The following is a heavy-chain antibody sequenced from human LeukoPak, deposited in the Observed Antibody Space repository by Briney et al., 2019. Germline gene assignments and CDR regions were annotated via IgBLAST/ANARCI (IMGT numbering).Heavy chain of an antibody. J-gene: IGHJ4*02. CDR1: GGTFSSYA. D-gene: IGHD3-22*01. V-gene: IGHV1-69*04. CDR2: IIPIFGIA. Sequence: VASVKVSCKASGGTFSSYAISWVRQAPGQGLEWMGRIIPIFGIANYAQKFQGRVTITADKSTSTAYMELSSLRSEDTAVYYCARDSSGHYGEGNFDCWGQGTLVTVSS. CDR3: ARDSSGHYGEGNFDC.